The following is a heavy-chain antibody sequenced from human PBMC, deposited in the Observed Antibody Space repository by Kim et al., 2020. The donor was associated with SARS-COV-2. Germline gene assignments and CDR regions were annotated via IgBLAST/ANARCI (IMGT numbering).Heavy chain of an antibody. CDR3: ARDRTAAAGYNWFDP. D-gene: IGHD6-13*01. J-gene: IGHJ5*02. V-gene: IGHV4-31*03. CDR1: GGSISSGGYY. Sequence: SETLSLTCTVSGGSISSGGYYWSWIRQHPGKGLEWIGYIYYSGSTYYNPSLKSRVTISVDTSKNQFSLKLSSVTAADTAVYYCARDRTAAAGYNWFDPWGQGTLVTVSS. CDR2: IYYSGST.